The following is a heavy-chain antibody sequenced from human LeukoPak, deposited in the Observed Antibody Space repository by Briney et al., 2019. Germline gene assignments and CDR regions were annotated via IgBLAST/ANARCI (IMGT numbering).Heavy chain of an antibody. Sequence: KPSETLSLTCTVSGYSISSGYYWGWIRQPPGKGLEWIGSIYHSGSTYYNPSLKSRVTISVDTSKNQFSLRLSFVTAADTAVYYCARLNMGAVGGTGVDFWGQGTLVTVSS. CDR3: ARLNMGAVGGTGVDF. J-gene: IGHJ4*02. D-gene: IGHD6-19*01. CDR2: IYHSGST. V-gene: IGHV4-38-2*02. CDR1: GYSISSGYY.